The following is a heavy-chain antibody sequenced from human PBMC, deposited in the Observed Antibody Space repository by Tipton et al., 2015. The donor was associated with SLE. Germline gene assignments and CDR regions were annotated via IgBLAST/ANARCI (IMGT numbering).Heavy chain of an antibody. Sequence: TLSLTCTVSGGSISSSSYYWGWIRQPAGKGLEWIGHIYTSGSTNYNPSLKSRVTISVDTSKNQFSLKLSSVTAADTAGYYCARDLRTMIVVAHDAFDIWGQGTMVTVSS. CDR2: IYTSGST. J-gene: IGHJ3*02. CDR1: GGSISSSSYY. D-gene: IGHD3-22*01. V-gene: IGHV4-61*09. CDR3: ARDLRTMIVVAHDAFDI.